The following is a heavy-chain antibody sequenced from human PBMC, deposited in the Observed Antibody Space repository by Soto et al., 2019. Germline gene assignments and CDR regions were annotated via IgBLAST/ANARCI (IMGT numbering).Heavy chain of an antibody. V-gene: IGHV3-30*04. Sequence: QAELVESGGGVVQPGASLRLSCVASGFTFSDYPLHWVRQAPGKGLEWVAVISYDGKDNSYSDSVKGRFTIYRDNSKSTVYLQMNNLRADDMAVYHCARDMRHDYASGRLDYLGQGTLVTVSS. CDR3: ARDMRHDYASGRLDY. D-gene: IGHD3-10*01. J-gene: IGHJ4*02. CDR2: ISYDGKDN. CDR1: GFTFSDYP.